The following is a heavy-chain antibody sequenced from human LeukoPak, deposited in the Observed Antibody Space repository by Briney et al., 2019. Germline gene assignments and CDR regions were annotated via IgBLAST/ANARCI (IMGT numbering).Heavy chain of an antibody. Sequence: SETLSLTCAVYGGSFSGCYWSWIRQPPGKGLEWIGEINHSGSTNYNPSLKSRVTISVDTSKNQFSLKLSSVTAADTAVYYCARGPPARYYDSSGYYGYWGQGTLVTVSS. J-gene: IGHJ4*02. CDR1: GGSFSGCY. V-gene: IGHV4-34*01. CDR3: ARGPPARYYDSSGYYGY. D-gene: IGHD3-22*01. CDR2: INHSGST.